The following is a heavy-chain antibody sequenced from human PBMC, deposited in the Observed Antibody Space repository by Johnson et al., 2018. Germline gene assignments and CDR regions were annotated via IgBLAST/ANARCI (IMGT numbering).Heavy chain of an antibody. CDR1: GFTFSSYS. CDR3: ARGRGYGDFGGWFDP. CDR2: ISYDGSNT. J-gene: IGHJ5*02. V-gene: IGHV3-30*03. D-gene: IGHD4-17*01. Sequence: QVQLVQSGGGVVKPGGSLRLSCAASGFTFSSYSMHWVRQAPGKGLEWVAVISYDGSNTKYADSVKGRFTISRDNAKNTVNLERNSLRVGDTAVYYCARGRGYGDFGGWFDPWGQGALVIVSS.